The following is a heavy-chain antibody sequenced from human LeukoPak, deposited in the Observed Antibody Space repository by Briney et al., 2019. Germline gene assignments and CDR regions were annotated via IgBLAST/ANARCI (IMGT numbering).Heavy chain of an antibody. V-gene: IGHV1-46*01. CDR3: ARDGNLTPHAFDI. CDR2: IQPSGGRT. CDR1: GYIFTTHY. Sequence: ASVKVSCKASGYIFTTHYMHWVRQAPGQGLEWMGVIQPSGGRTWYAQKFQGRVTMTRDMSTSTDYMELSSLRSDDTAVYYCARDGNLTPHAFDIWGQGTMVTVSS. D-gene: IGHD1-26*01. J-gene: IGHJ3*02.